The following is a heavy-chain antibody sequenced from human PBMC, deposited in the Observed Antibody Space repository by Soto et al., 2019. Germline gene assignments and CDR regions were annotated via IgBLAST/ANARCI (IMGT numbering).Heavy chain of an antibody. J-gene: IGHJ4*02. Sequence: QVQLVQSGAEVKKPGASVKVSCKASGYTFTSYDINWVRQATGQGLEWMGWMNPNSGNTGHAQKFQGRVTMTRNTSISKDHAEPRSLRSEDPAVYYGARTLYGENVDYWGEGTLVTVSS. CDR3: ARTLYGENVDY. CDR1: GYTFTSYD. CDR2: MNPNSGNT. V-gene: IGHV1-8*01. D-gene: IGHD4-17*01.